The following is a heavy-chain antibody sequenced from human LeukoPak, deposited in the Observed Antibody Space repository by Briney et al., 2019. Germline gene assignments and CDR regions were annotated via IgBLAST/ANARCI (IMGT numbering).Heavy chain of an antibody. V-gene: IGHV4-39*01. Sequence: SETLSLTCTVSGGSISSSSYYWGWIRQPPGKGLEWIGSIYYSGSTYYNPSLKSRVTISVDTSKNQFSLKLSSVTAADTAVYYCARLLYYDFHFDYWGQGTLVTVSS. CDR1: GGSISSSSYY. D-gene: IGHD3-3*01. J-gene: IGHJ4*02. CDR3: ARLLYYDFHFDY. CDR2: IYYSGST.